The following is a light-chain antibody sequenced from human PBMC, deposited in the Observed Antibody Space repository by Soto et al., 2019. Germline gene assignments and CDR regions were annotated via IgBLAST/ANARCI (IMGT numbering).Light chain of an antibody. CDR3: QTWDTGIVV. CDR1: SGHGNYV. Sequence: QSVLTQSPSASASLGASVKLSCTLSSGHGNYVIAWHQQQPEKGHRYLMKVKSDGSHNKGDGIPDRFSGSSSGAERYLVISSLQSEDEADYYCQTWDTGIVVFGGGTKLTVL. CDR2: VKSDGSH. J-gene: IGLJ2*01. V-gene: IGLV4-69*01.